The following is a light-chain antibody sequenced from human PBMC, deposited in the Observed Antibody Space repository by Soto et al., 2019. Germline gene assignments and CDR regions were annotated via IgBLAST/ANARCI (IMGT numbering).Light chain of an antibody. Sequence: IQMTHSPSPLSAPVGDTFTITCRASQTISVSLAWYRQKPGKAPNLLIFDASTLQEGVPSRFSGSGSGTEFTLTVTRLQPDDFATYFCQQYDKYSTFGHGTKVDVK. CDR2: DAS. CDR1: QTISVS. V-gene: IGKV1-5*01. CDR3: QQYDKYST. J-gene: IGKJ1*01.